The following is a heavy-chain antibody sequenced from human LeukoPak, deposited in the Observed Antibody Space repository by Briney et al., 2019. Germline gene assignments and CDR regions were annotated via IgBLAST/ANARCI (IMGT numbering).Heavy chain of an antibody. D-gene: IGHD5-12*01. CDR1: GFSFSNDA. J-gene: IGHJ4*02. CDR3: AKGPQLYSGYHPAY. CDR2: VTGSDDTT. V-gene: IGHV3-23*01. Sequence: GGSLRLSCAASGFSFSNDAMTWVGQAPGKRLEWVSTVTGSDDTTYYTDSVKGRFTISRDHSKNMLHLQMNSLRVEDTAIYYCAKGPQLYSGYHPAYWGQGTLVTVSS.